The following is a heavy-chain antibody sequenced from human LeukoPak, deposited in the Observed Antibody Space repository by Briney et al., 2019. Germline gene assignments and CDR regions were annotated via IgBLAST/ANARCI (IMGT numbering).Heavy chain of an antibody. CDR1: GGSISSRSYF. CDR2: MYHSGST. V-gene: IGHV4-39*07. J-gene: IGHJ4*02. D-gene: IGHD5-18*01. Sequence: PSETLSLTCTVSGGSISSRSYFWAWIRQPPGKGLEWIGSMYHSGSTHYNPSLTSRVTISVDTSKNQFSLKLSSVTAADTAVYYCARADTAMVLLDYWGQGTLVTVSS. CDR3: ARADTAMVLLDY.